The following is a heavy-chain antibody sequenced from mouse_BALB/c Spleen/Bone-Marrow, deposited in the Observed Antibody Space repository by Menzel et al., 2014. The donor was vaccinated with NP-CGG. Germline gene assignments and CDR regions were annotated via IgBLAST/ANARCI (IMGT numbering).Heavy chain of an antibody. CDR2: VNPNIGGS. J-gene: IGHJ2*01. Sequence: VQLKHSGPELVKPGASVKISCKPSGYTFTDHTIHWVKQSQGKSLEWIGRVNPNIGGSNNNQKFKDKAALTVDKSSSTAYMELRSLTSDDSAVYYCARGRWYYWGQGTTLTVSS. CDR3: ARGRWYY. V-gene: IGHV1-18*01. D-gene: IGHD2-3*01. CDR1: GYTFTDHT.